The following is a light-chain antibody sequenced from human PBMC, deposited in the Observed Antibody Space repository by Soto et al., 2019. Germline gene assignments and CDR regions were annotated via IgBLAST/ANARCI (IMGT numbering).Light chain of an antibody. J-gene: IGKJ1*01. CDR3: QQYNSWWT. V-gene: IGKV1-5*03. CDR1: QSISSW. CDR2: KAS. Sequence: DIQMTQAPSTLSASVGDRVTMTCRASQSISSWLAWYPQKPGKAPKLLIYKASSLESGVPSRFSSSRSGTEFTLTSSSLQPDDFATYYCQQYNSWWTFGQGTKVEIK.